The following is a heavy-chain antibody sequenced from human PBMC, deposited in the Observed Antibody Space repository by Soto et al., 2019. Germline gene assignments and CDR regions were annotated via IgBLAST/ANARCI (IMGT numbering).Heavy chain of an antibody. CDR1: GFTFSSYA. V-gene: IGHV3-23*01. Sequence: GGSLRLSCAASGFTFSSYAMSWVRQAPEKGLEWVSAISGSGGSTYYADSVKGRFTISRDNSKNTLYLQMNSLRAEDTAVYYCAKDRSGGEGLDVWGQGTTVTVSS. CDR2: ISGSGGST. CDR3: AKDRSGGEGLDV. D-gene: IGHD3-10*01. J-gene: IGHJ6*02.